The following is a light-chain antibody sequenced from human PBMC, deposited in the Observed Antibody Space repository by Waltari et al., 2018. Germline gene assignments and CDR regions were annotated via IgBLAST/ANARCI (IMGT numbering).Light chain of an antibody. Sequence: QSALTQPASVSGSPGQSITISCTGTSSDVGGYTSVSWYQQYPGKAPKLMIYDVSKRPSGVSNRFSGSKSGNTASLTISGLQAEDEADYYCCSYAGSSTHVLFGGGTKLTVL. CDR3: CSYAGSSTHVL. CDR2: DVS. J-gene: IGLJ2*01. V-gene: IGLV2-23*02. CDR1: SSDVGGYTS.